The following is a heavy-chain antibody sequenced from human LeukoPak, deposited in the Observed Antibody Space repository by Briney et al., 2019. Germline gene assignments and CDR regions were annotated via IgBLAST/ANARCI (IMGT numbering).Heavy chain of an antibody. CDR2: IILIFGIA. Sequence: SVGLCYTPSGGTFSSYAIRWLRQAPGQGLGCWGGIILIFGIANYEQKLQGRVTTTADKSTSTAYRELSSLRSEDTAVYYCAREDEVSKKRFDYWGQGTLVTVSS. D-gene: IGHD2-8*01. CDR3: AREDEVSKKRFDY. V-gene: IGHV1-69*10. J-gene: IGHJ4*02. CDR1: GGTFSSYA.